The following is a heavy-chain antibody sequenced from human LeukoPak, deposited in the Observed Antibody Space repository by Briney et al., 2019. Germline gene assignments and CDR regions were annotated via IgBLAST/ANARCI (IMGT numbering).Heavy chain of an antibody. Sequence: PGGSLRLSCEASGFPFSDYAMTWVHQAPGKGLEWVSSIKGSGGGSSYADSVKGRFTMTRDNSKSTLYLQMNSLRAGDTAVYFCGRDPNGDYVGAFEFWGQGTLVTVSS. CDR3: GRDPNGDYVGAFEF. V-gene: IGHV3-23*01. CDR1: GFPFSDYA. D-gene: IGHD4-17*01. J-gene: IGHJ3*01. CDR2: IKGSGGGS.